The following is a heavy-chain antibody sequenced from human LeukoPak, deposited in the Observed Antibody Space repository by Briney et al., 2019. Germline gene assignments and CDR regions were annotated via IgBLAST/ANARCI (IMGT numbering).Heavy chain of an antibody. J-gene: IGHJ6*03. CDR1: GFTFSSYW. CDR3: ARLGYSGSYYGFSYYYYMDI. D-gene: IGHD1-26*01. V-gene: IGHV3-7*01. Sequence: GGSLRLSCAASGFTFSSYWMSWVRQAPGKGLEWVANIKQDGSEKYYVDSVKGRFTISRDNAKNSLYLQMNSLRAEDTAVYYCARLGYSGSYYGFSYYYYMDIWGKGTTVTVSS. CDR2: IKQDGSEK.